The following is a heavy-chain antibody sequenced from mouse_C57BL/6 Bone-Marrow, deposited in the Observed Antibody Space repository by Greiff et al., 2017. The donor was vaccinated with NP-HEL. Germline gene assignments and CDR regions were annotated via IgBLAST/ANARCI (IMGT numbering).Heavy chain of an antibody. CDR3: VRDYYSNWYFDV. D-gene: IGHD2-5*01. V-gene: IGHV10-1*01. Sequence: DVQLQESGGGLVQPKGSLKLSCAASGFSFNTYAMNWVRPAPGKGLEGVARIRSKSNNYATYYADSVKDRFTISRDDSESMLYLQMNNLKTEDTAMYYCVRDYYSNWYFDVWGTGTTVTVSS. CDR1: GFSFNTYA. J-gene: IGHJ1*03. CDR2: IRSKSNNYAT.